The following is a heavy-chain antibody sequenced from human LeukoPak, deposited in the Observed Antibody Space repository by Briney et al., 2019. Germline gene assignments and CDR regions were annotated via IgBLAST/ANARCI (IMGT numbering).Heavy chain of an antibody. D-gene: IGHD1-1*01. Sequence: GGSLRLSCVASGFTFSDYWMHWVRQAPGKGLVWVSRIHSDGSSTSDADSVKGRFTISRDNAKNTVYLQMNSLRAEDTAVYCCARRSGALSLDYWGQGTLVTVSS. V-gene: IGHV3-74*01. J-gene: IGHJ4*02. CDR2: IHSDGSST. CDR3: ARRSGALSLDY. CDR1: GFTFSDYW.